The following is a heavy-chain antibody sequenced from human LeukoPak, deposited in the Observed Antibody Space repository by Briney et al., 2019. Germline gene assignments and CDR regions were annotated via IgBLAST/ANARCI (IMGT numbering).Heavy chain of an antibody. CDR1: GASISSSNW. Sequence: SGTLSLTCAVSGASISSSNWWTWVRQPPGKGLEWIGEVSHTGRTNYHPSLQSRVTISLDESKNHFSLRVTSMTAADTAVYYCASRDDSGPYWGQGTLVTVSS. CDR2: VSHTGRT. D-gene: IGHD4-17*01. J-gene: IGHJ4*02. CDR3: ASRDDSGPY. V-gene: IGHV4-4*02.